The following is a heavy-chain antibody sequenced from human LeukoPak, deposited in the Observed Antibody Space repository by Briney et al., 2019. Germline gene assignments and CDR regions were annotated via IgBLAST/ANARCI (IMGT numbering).Heavy chain of an antibody. CDR2: ISSSSTI. D-gene: IGHD2-15*01. Sequence: PGGSLRLSCAASGFTFSNHGMNWVRQAPGKGLEWVSYISSSSTIYYADSVKGRFTISRDNAKNSLYLQMNSLRAEDTAVYYCARLGYCSGGSCYDYYYYGMDVWGQGTTVTVSS. CDR3: ARLGYCSGGSCYDYYYYGMDV. CDR1: GFTFSNHG. J-gene: IGHJ6*02. V-gene: IGHV3-48*04.